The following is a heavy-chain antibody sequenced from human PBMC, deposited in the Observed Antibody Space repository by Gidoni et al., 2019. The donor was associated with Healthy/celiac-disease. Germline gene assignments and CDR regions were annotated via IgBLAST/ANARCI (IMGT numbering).Heavy chain of an antibody. D-gene: IGHD6-19*01. V-gene: IGHV3-48*02. CDR3: ARVPSYGSSGWYS. Sequence: EVQLVESGGGLVQPGGSLRLSCAVSGFPFSSYSVNWVRQAPGKGLGWVSYISSSSSTIYYADSVKGRFTISRDNAKNSLYLQMNSLRDEDTAVYYCARVPSYGSSGWYSWGQGTLVTVSS. CDR1: GFPFSSYS. J-gene: IGHJ4*02. CDR2: ISSSSSTI.